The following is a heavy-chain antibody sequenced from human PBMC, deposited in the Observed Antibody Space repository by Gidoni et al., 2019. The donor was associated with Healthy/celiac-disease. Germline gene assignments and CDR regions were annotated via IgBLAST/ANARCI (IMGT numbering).Heavy chain of an antibody. V-gene: IGHV1-8*01. CDR3: ARGLVDYGDCNWFDP. CDR2: MNPNSVNT. Sequence: QVQLVQSGAEGKKPGASVKVSCKASGYTCTSYDINWVRQATGQGLEWMGWMNPNSVNTGYAQKFQGRVTMTRNTSISTAYMELSSLRSEDTAVYYCARGLVDYGDCNWFDPWGQGTLVTVSS. D-gene: IGHD4-17*01. CDR1: GYTCTSYD. J-gene: IGHJ5*02.